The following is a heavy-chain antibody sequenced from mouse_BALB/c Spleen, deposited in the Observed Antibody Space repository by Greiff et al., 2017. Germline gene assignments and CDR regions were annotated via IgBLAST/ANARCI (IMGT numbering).Heavy chain of an antibody. V-gene: IGHV14-3*02. Sequence: EVQLQQSGAELVKPGASVKLSCTASGFNIKDTYMHWVKQRPEQGLEWIGRIDPANGNTKYDPKFQGKATITADTSSNTAYLQLSSLTSEDTAVYYCARGLITTATTAMDYWGQGTSVTVSS. CDR1: GFNIKDTY. J-gene: IGHJ4*01. CDR3: ARGLITTATTAMDY. D-gene: IGHD1-2*01. CDR2: IDPANGNT.